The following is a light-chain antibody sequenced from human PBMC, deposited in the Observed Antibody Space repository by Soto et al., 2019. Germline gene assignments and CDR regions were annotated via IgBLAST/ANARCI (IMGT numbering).Light chain of an antibody. J-gene: IGKJ1*01. CDR3: QEYDTYST. Sequence: DIQMTQSPSTLSASVGDRVTITCRASQSISNWLAWYQQKPGKAPKLLIYKASTLESGVPSRFSGTGSGTEFTLTISSLQPDDFATYYGQEYDTYSTFGQGTKVEIK. V-gene: IGKV1-5*03. CDR2: KAS. CDR1: QSISNW.